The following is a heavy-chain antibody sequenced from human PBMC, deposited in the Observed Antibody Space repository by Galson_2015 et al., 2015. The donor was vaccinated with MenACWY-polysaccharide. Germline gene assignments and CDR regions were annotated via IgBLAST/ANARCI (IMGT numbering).Heavy chain of an antibody. CDR3: ARGFCSGGTCLRWDDAFDF. CDR2: INSDGSSA. CDR1: GFSISTYW. J-gene: IGHJ3*01. D-gene: IGHD2-15*01. Sequence: SLRLSCAASGFSISTYWMHWVRQVPGKGLMWVSRINSDGSSATYADSVRGRLTFSRDNAKNTVYLQLNSLRVEDTAVYYSARGFCSGGTCLRWDDAFDFRGQG. V-gene: IGHV3-74*03.